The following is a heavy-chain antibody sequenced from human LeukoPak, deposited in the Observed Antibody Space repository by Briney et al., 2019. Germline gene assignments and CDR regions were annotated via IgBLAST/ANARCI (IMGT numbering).Heavy chain of an antibody. V-gene: IGHV4-39*01. Sequence: KSSETLSLTCTVSGGSISSTTYYWGWIRQPPGKRLEWIGSIYYSGNTYYNPSLKSRLTVSADTSKNQFSLKLSSVTAADTAVYYCARGRSRSYSDSGSYHPWGYWGQGTLVTVSS. CDR1: GGSISSTTYY. CDR2: IYYSGNT. CDR3: ARGRSRSYSDSGSYHPWGY. D-gene: IGHD3-10*01. J-gene: IGHJ4*02.